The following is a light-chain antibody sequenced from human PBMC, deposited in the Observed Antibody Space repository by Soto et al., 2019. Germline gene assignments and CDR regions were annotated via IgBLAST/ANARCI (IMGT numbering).Light chain of an antibody. CDR1: QSIDSY. Sequence: EIVLTQSPATLSLSPGAGATLSCRASQSIDSYLAWYQQTPGQAPRLLIYDASNRAAGIPARFSGSGSGTDFTLTISRLEPEDFAVYYCQQYGSSPPLTFGGGTKVDIK. V-gene: IGKV3-20*01. J-gene: IGKJ4*01. CDR2: DAS. CDR3: QQYGSSPPLT.